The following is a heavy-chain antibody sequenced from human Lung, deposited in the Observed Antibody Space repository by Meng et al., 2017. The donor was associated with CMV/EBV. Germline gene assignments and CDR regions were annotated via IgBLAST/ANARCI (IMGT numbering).Heavy chain of an antibody. D-gene: IGHD3-16*02. CDR2: ITTATSYI. J-gene: IGHJ4*02. CDR1: GFAFSPYT. V-gene: IGHV3-21*01. Sequence: SCAASGFAFSPYTMHWVRQAPGKGLEWVSSITTATSYIKYADSVKGRFTISRDNAKHSVYLQMNSLRAEDTAVYYCAREEDSYTAYGHFDHWCQGPLVTVSS. CDR3: AREEDSYTAYGHFDH.